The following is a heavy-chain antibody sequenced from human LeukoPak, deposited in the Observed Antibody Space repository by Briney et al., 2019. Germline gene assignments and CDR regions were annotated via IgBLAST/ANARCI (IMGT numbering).Heavy chain of an antibody. V-gene: IGHV3-23*01. CDR1: GFAFGSEA. CDR2: ISPGGGTT. Sequence: PGGSLRLSCAVSGFAFGSEAMSWVRQSPARGLEWVASISPGGGTTYYADYVRGRFTISRDNSKNTVYVQMNSLRVEDTAVYYCAKSRLGSANWALQIFDNWGQGTLVTVSS. J-gene: IGHJ4*02. CDR3: AKSRLGSANWALQIFDN. D-gene: IGHD1-1*01.